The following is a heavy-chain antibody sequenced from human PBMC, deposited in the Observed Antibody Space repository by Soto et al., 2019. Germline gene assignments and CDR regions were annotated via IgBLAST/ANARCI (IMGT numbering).Heavy chain of an antibody. CDR2: MYDTGCT. Sequence: QLQLQESGSGLVKPSQTLSLTCAVSGASMSSGVYSWSWIRQPPGKGLEWIGYMYDTGCTYYNPSLKPRVTISADMSKNHLSLNLPSVTAADTAVYYCARDRGTGSFYPTWGQGILVTVSS. J-gene: IGHJ5*02. V-gene: IGHV4-30-2*01. D-gene: IGHD3-10*01. CDR1: GASMSSGVYS. CDR3: ARDRGTGSFYPT.